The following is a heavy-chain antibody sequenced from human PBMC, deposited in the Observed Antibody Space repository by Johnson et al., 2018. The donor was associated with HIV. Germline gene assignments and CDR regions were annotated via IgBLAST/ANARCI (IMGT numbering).Heavy chain of an antibody. CDR3: AKGGVATVLRAFDI. J-gene: IGHJ3*02. V-gene: IGHV3-43D*03. Sequence: VQLVDSGGVVVQPGGSLRLSCAASGFTFDDYAMTGVRQAPGQGREWVSVFSWDGGSPYSADSWKVGFTISRDNSKNSLYLQMNSLRAEDTALYYCAKGGVATVLRAFDIWGQGTMVTVSS. CDR2: FSWDGGSP. CDR1: GFTFDDYA. D-gene: IGHD5-12*01.